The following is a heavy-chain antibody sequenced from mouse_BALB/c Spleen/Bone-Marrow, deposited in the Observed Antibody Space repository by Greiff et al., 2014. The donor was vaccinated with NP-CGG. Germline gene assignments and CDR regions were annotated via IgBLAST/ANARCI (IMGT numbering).Heavy chain of an antibody. CDR1: GFNIKDTY. CDR3: AAYYYGSSWGFAY. V-gene: IGHV14-3*02. Sequence: DVHLVESGAELVKPGASVKLSCTASGFNIKDTYMHWVKQRPEQGLEWIGRIDPANGNTKYDPKFQGKAAITADTSSNTAYLQLSSLTSEDTAVYYCAAYYYGSSWGFAYWGQGTLFTVSA. J-gene: IGHJ3*01. CDR2: IDPANGNT. D-gene: IGHD1-1*01.